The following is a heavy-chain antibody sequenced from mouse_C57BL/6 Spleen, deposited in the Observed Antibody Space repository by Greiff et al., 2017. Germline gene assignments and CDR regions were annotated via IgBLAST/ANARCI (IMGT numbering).Heavy chain of an antibody. CDR3: ARDYYGTFDY. V-gene: IGHV3-6*01. CDR1: GYSITSGYY. CDR2: ISYDGSN. J-gene: IGHJ2*01. Sequence: DVKLVESGPGLVKPSQSLSLTCSVTGYSITSGYYWNWIRQFPGNKLEWMGYISYDGSNNYNPSLKNRISITRDTSKNQFFLKLNSVTTEDTATYYCARDYYGTFDYWGQGTTLTVSS. D-gene: IGHD1-1*01.